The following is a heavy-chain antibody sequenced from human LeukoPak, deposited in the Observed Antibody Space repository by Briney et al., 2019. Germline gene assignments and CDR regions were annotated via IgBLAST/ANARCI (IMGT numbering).Heavy chain of an antibody. CDR2: IYTWRTT. V-gene: IGHV3-53*01. D-gene: IGHD3-10*01. CDR3: ARGLDSSGGGSYFDY. Sequence: SWESLRLSCATSGFTVSSNYISRVRQTPGKGLEWVPEIYTWRTTYYADSVKGRFTISRDNSKNTLYLQMNSLRAEDTAVYYCARGLDSSGGGSYFDYWGQGTLVTVSS. J-gene: IGHJ4*02. CDR1: GFTVSSNY.